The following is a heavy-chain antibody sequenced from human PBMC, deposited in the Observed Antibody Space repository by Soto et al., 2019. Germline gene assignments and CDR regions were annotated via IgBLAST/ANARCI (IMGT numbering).Heavy chain of an antibody. D-gene: IGHD6-19*01. J-gene: IGHJ4*02. CDR2: IYHSGST. CDR3: ARDSSGCSY. V-gene: IGHV4-38-2*02. CDR1: GYSISSGYY. Sequence: PSETLSLTCAVSGYSISSGYYWGWIRQPPGKGLEWIGSIYHSGSTYYNPSLKSRVTISVDTSKNQFSLKLSSVTAADTAVYYCARDSSGCSYWGQGTLVTVSS.